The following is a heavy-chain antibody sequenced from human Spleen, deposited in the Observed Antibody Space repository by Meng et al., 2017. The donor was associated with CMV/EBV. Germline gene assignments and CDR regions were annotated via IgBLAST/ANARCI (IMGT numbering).Heavy chain of an antibody. J-gene: IGHJ1*01. CDR1: GYTFTGYD. Sequence: ASVKVSCKASGYTFTGYDINWVRQVTGHEFEWVGRMNPTTGNTGYAQKFQGRVSMTRDTSISTAYMELWSLKPDDTAVYYCARGGYKLTPWGQGTLVTVSS. CDR2: MNPTTGNT. CDR3: ARGGYKLTP. D-gene: IGHD5-18*01. V-gene: IGHV1-8*01.